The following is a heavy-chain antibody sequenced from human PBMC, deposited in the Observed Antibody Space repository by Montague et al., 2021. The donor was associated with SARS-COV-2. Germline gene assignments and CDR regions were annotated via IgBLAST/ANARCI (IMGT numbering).Heavy chain of an antibody. CDR1: GGSIGSSSYY. D-gene: IGHD1-26*01. V-gene: IGHV4-39*01. CDR2: IYYSGST. Sequence: SETLSLTCTVSGGSIGSSSYYWGWIRQPPGKGLEWIGSIYYSGSTYYXXXLKSRVTISVDTSKNQFSLKLSSVTAADTAVYYCARKGSGSYYNWFDPWGQGTLVTVSS. J-gene: IGHJ5*02. CDR3: ARKGSGSYYNWFDP.